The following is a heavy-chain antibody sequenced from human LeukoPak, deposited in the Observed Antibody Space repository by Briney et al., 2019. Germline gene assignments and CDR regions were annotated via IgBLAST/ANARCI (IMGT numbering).Heavy chain of an antibody. J-gene: IGHJ3*02. CDR3: AREGVDYPKPGAAFDI. V-gene: IGHV3-53*01. CDR2: IYSGGST. Sequence: GGSLRLSCAASGFTVSSNYMSWVRQAPGKGLEWVSVIYSGGSTYYADSVKGRFTISRDNSKNTLYLQMNSLRAEDTAVYYCAREGVDYPKPGAAFDIWGQGTMVTVSS. CDR1: GFTVSSNY. D-gene: IGHD3-16*01.